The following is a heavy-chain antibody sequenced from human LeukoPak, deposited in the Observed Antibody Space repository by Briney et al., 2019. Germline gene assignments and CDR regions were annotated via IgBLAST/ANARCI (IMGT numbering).Heavy chain of an antibody. CDR1: GFTFSDYN. Sequence: GGSLRLSCAASGFTFSDYNMSWVRQAPGKGLEWVSSISSSSNYIYYADSVKGRFTISRDNAKNSLYVQVNSLRAEDTAVYYCARGYCSSTSCYFDSWGLGTLVTVSS. V-gene: IGHV3-21*01. CDR2: ISSSSNYI. CDR3: ARGYCSSTSCYFDS. J-gene: IGHJ4*02. D-gene: IGHD2-2*01.